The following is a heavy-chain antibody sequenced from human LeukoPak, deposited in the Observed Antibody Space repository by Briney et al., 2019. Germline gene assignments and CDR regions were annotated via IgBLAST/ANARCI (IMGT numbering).Heavy chain of an antibody. CDR3: AKERGGGYEPFDY. Sequence: PGGPLRLSCAASGFTFSSYAMSWVRQAPGKGLEWVSAISGRGGSTYYADSVKGRFTISRDNSKNTLYLQMNSLRAEDTAVYYCAKERGGGYEPFDYWGQGTLVTVSS. V-gene: IGHV3-23*01. D-gene: IGHD5-12*01. CDR2: ISGRGGST. J-gene: IGHJ4*02. CDR1: GFTFSSYA.